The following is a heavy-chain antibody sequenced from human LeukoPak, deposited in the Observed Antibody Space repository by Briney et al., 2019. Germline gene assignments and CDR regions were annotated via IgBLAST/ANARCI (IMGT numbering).Heavy chain of an antibody. V-gene: IGHV3-23*01. J-gene: IGHJ4*02. CDR1: GFTFSFYA. CDR2: ISSSGGNT. CDR3: ARDAETVRAFDY. Sequence: GGSLRLSCAASGFTFSFYAMSWVRQAPGKGLEWVSAISSSGGNTDYADSVKGRFIISRDNAKNTVYLQMNSLRAEDTAVYYCARDAETVRAFDYWGQGTLVTVSS. D-gene: IGHD3-10*01.